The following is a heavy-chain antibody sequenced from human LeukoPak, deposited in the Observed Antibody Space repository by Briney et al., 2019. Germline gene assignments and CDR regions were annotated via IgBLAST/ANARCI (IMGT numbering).Heavy chain of an antibody. D-gene: IGHD2-15*01. Sequence: GESLKISCKGSGYSFTSYWIGWVRQMPGKGLEWMGIIYPGDSDTRYSPSFQCQVTISADKSISTAYLQWSSLKASDTAMYYCARHSFDFSGWFDPWGQGTLVTVSS. V-gene: IGHV5-51*01. CDR1: GYSFTSYW. J-gene: IGHJ5*02. CDR3: ARHSFDFSGWFDP. CDR2: IYPGDSDT.